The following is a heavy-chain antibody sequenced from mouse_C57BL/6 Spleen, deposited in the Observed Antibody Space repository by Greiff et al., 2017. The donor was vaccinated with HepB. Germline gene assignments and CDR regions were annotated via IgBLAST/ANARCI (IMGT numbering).Heavy chain of an antibody. J-gene: IGHJ3*01. CDR3: ARDGSSYGPWFAY. V-gene: IGHV1-82*01. D-gene: IGHD1-1*01. CDR2: IYPGDGDT. Sequence: VQLQQSGPELVKPGASVKISCKASGYAFSSSWMNWVKQRPGKGLEWIGRIYPGDGDTNYNGKFKGKATLTADKSSSTAYMQLSSLTSEDSAVYFCARDGSSYGPWFAYWGQGTLVTVSA. CDR1: GYAFSSSW.